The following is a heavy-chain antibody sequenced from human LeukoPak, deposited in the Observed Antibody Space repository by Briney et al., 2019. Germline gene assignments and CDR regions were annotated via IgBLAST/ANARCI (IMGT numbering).Heavy chain of an antibody. V-gene: IGHV4-59*01. J-gene: IGHJ4*02. CDR1: GASIKSYY. CDR2: IYHSGST. D-gene: IGHD5-12*01. Sequence: PSETLSLTCNVSGASIKSYYWGWVQQSPGKGLEWIGYIYHSGSTNYNPSLKSRVSMSVDTSKNQFSLTLTSVTVADTAFYYCARGGIRGYSAFDNLDFWGLGTHVTVSS. CDR3: ARGGIRGYSAFDNLDF.